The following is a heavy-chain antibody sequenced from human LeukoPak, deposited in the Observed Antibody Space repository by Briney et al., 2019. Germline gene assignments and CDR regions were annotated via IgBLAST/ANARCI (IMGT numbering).Heavy chain of an antibody. CDR3: ARDSVGADGDTGMDV. J-gene: IGHJ6*02. CDR1: GFTFSSYS. Sequence: PGGSLRLSCAASGFTFSSYSMNWVRQAPGKGLEWVSYISSSSSTIYYADAVKGRFTISRDNSKNTLYLQMNSLRVEDTAVYYCARDSVGADGDTGMDVWGQGTKVTVSS. CDR2: ISSSSSTI. D-gene: IGHD1-26*01. V-gene: IGHV3-48*04.